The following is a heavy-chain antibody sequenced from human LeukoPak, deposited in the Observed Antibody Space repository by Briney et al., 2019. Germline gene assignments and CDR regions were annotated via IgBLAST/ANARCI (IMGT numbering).Heavy chain of an antibody. CDR3: ARDYYDSSGYSPYNWFDP. D-gene: IGHD3-22*01. CDR2: INHSGST. CDR1: GGSFSGYY. J-gene: IGHJ5*02. V-gene: IGHV4-34*01. Sequence: PSETLSLTCAVYGGSFSGYYWSWIRQPPGKGLEWIGEINHSGSTNYNPSLKSRVTISVDTSKNQFSLKLSSVTAADTAVYYCARDYYDSSGYSPYNWFDPWGQRTLVTVSS.